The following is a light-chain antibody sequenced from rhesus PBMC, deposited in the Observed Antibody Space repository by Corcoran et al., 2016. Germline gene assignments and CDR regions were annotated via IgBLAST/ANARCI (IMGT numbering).Light chain of an antibody. CDR1: ENDKNY. CDR3: QHSYGIPFT. Sequence: DFKMTQFPSSLSALLGDRVTSTSGQSENDKNYLHWYQQKPGKAPTLLIYKASPLQSGVPSRFGGSGSGTDFTLPISSLQPEDFATYYCQHSYGIPFTFGPGPRLDI. V-gene: IGKV1-74*01. CDR2: KAS. J-gene: IGKJ3*01.